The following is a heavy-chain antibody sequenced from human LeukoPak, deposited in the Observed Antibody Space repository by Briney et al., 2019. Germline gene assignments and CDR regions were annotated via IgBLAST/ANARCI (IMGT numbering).Heavy chain of an antibody. D-gene: IGHD6-19*01. CDR2: INHSGST. CDR1: GGSFSGYY. Sequence: SETPSLTCAVYGGSFSGYYWSWIRQPPGKGLEWIGEINHSGSTNYNPSLKSRVTISVDTSKNQFSLKLSSVTAADTAVYYCARLGWLVRSLDYWGQGTLVTVSS. J-gene: IGHJ4*02. V-gene: IGHV4-34*01. CDR3: ARLGWLVRSLDY.